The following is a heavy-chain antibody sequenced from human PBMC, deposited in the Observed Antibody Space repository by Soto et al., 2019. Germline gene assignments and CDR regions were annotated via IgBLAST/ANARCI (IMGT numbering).Heavy chain of an antibody. V-gene: IGHV3-74*01. D-gene: IGHD4-17*01. CDR3: AIQSSYGGYFES. CDR1: GFTFSNYW. J-gene: IGHJ4*02. Sequence: EVQLVESGGGLVQPGGSLRLSCAASGFTFSNYWMHWVRQAPGKGLVWVSRINTDESSSNYADSVKGRFTISRDNAKNTLYLQVNSLRVEDTAVYYCAIQSSYGGYFESGGQGTLVTVSS. CDR2: INTDESSS.